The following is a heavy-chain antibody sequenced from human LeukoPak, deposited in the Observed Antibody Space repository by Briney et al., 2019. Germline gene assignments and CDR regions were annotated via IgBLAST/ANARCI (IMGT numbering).Heavy chain of an antibody. D-gene: IGHD6-19*01. V-gene: IGHV1-69*02. J-gene: IGHJ6*02. CDR1: GGTFISYT. Sequence: GASVKVSCKASGGTFISYTISWVRQAPGQGLEWMGRIIPILGIANYAQKFQGRVTITTDKSTSTAYMELSSLRSEDTAVYYCAKGVNSGWLADGYYGMDVWGQGTTVTVSS. CDR2: IIPILGIA. CDR3: AKGVNSGWLADGYYGMDV.